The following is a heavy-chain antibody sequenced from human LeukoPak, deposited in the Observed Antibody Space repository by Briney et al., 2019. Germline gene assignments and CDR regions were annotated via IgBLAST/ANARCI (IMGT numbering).Heavy chain of an antibody. Sequence: ASVKVSCKASGYTFTSYGISWVRQAPGQGLEWMGWISAYNGNTNYAQKLQGRVTMTTDTSTSTAYMELRSLRSDDTAVYYCARDYDSSGYSPFGYWGQGTLVTVSS. CDR1: GYTFTSYG. V-gene: IGHV1-18*01. D-gene: IGHD3-22*01. J-gene: IGHJ4*02. CDR2: ISAYNGNT. CDR3: ARDYDSSGYSPFGY.